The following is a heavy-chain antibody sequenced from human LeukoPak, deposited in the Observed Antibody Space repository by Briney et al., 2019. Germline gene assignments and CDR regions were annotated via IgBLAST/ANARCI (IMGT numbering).Heavy chain of an antibody. V-gene: IGHV1-18*04. CDR2: ISVYNGKT. CDR3: ARGLCSGGSCYFDY. Sequence: ASVKVSCKASGYTFTGYYMHWVRQAPGQGLEWMGWISVYNGKTNSAQKLQGRVTMTTDTSTSTAYMELRSLRSDDTAVYYCARGLCSGGSCYFDYWGQGTLVTVSS. CDR1: GYTFTGYY. D-gene: IGHD2-15*01. J-gene: IGHJ4*02.